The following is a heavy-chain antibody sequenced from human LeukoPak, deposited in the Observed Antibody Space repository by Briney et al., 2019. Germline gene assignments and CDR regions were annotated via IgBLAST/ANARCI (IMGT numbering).Heavy chain of an antibody. CDR2: INPNSGGT. Sequence: ASVKVSCKASGYTFTGYYMHWVRLAPGQGREWMGRINPNSGGTNYAQKFQGRVTMTRDTSISTAYMELSRLRSDDTAVYYCARGSMTTVTIDNRFDPWGQGTLVTVSS. J-gene: IGHJ5*02. CDR1: GYTFTGYY. V-gene: IGHV1-2*06. D-gene: IGHD4-17*01. CDR3: ARGSMTTVTIDNRFDP.